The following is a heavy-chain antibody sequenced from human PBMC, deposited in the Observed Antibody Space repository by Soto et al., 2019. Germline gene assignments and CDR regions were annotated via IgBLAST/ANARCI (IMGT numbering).Heavy chain of an antibody. CDR3: ARDERIQLWSHYYYGMDV. J-gene: IGHJ6*02. Sequence: ASVKVSCKASGYTFTSYYMHWVRQAPGQGLEWMGIINPSGGSTSYAQKFQGRVTMTRDTSTSTVYMELSSLRSEDTAVYYCARDERIQLWSHYYYGMDVWGQGTTVTVSS. CDR1: GYTFTSYY. CDR2: INPSGGST. V-gene: IGHV1-46*01. D-gene: IGHD5-18*01.